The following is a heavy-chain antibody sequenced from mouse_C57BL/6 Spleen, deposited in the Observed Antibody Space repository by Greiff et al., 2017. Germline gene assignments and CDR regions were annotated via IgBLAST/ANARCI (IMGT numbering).Heavy chain of an antibody. CDR3: ARDSGSRYGYFDV. CDR1: GYSFTGYY. D-gene: IGHD1-1*01. Sequence: EVQLQQSGPELVKPGASVKISCKASGYSFTGYYMNWVKQSPEKSLEWIGEINPSTGGTTYNQKFKAKATLTVDKSSSTAYMQLKSLTSEDSAVYYCARDSGSRYGYFDVWGTGTTVTVSS. CDR2: INPSTGGT. J-gene: IGHJ1*03. V-gene: IGHV1-42*01.